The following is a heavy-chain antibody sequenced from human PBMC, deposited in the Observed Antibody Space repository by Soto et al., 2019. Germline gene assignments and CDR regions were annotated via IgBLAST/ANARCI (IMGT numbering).Heavy chain of an antibody. CDR2: VFHSGTT. V-gene: IGHV4-59*01. Sequence: QVQLQESGPGLVKPSETLSLTCTVSGGSISTYYWSWLRQPPGKGLEWIGYVFHSGTTSYNPSLQSRVTITVDTSTNKFFLRLRSVAAADTAVYYCARGRRVVRFGDPHPFYYYYYMDVWGKGTTVTVSS. J-gene: IGHJ6*03. CDR3: ARGRRVVRFGDPHPFYYYYYMDV. D-gene: IGHD3-10*01. CDR1: GGSISTYY.